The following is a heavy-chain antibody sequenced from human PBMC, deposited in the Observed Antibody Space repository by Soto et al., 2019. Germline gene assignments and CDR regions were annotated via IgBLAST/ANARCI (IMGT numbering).Heavy chain of an antibody. CDR2: IYPGDSDT. J-gene: IGHJ5*02. Sequence: GESLKISFKGSGYSFTSYWIGWVRQVPGKGLEWMGIIYPGDSDTRYSPSFQGQVTISADKSISTAYLQWSSLKASDTAMYYCARLYYYDSSGYFHNWFDPWGQGTLVTVSS. CDR1: GYSFTSYW. D-gene: IGHD3-22*01. CDR3: ARLYYYDSSGYFHNWFDP. V-gene: IGHV5-51*01.